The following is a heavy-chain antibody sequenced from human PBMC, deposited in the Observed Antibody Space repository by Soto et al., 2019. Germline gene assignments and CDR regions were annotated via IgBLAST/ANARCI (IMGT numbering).Heavy chain of an antibody. V-gene: IGHV3-21*01. CDR1: ELDIIRYS. CDR3: AKSPTFDS. CDR2: IGYNGGSI. Sequence: WGSLRVSWGYSELDIIRYSMNWVRQAPGKGLEWVSSIGYNGGSIYYADSVRDRFTISRDNTKNSLFLQMNSLRVEHSAVYYCAKSPTFDSWGQGTLVTVSS. J-gene: IGHJ4*02.